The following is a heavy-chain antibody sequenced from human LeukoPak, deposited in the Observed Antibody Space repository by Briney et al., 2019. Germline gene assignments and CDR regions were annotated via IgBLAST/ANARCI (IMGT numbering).Heavy chain of an antibody. V-gene: IGHV3-23*01. J-gene: IGHJ4*02. CDR2: GDST. Sequence: GDSTYYAYSVKGRFTISRDNSKNTLYLQMNSLRAEDTAVYYCAKGACTSTSCPSDYWGLGTLVTVSS. CDR3: AKGACTSTSCPSDY. D-gene: IGHD2-2*01.